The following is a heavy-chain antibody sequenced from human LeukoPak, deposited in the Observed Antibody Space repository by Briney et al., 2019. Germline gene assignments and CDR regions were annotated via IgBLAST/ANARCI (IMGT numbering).Heavy chain of an antibody. J-gene: IGHJ1*01. CDR3: AKEPGAGTGLDGYFQH. CDR2: IWYDGSNK. CDR1: GFTFSSYG. V-gene: IGHV3-33*06. D-gene: IGHD6-13*01. Sequence: GGSLRLSCAASGFTFSSYGMHWVRQAPGKGLEWVAVIWYDGSNKYYADSVKGRFTISRDNSKNTLYLQMNSLRAEDTAVYYCAKEPGAGTGLDGYFQHWGRGTLVTVSS.